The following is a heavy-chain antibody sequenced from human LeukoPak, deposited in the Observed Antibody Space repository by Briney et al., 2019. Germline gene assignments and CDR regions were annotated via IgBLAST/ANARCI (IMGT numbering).Heavy chain of an antibody. Sequence: GGSLRLSCAASGFTFSGFSMSWVRQSPTKGPEWVANIKQDGSERYYVDSVKGRFTISRDNAKNSLSLQMNNLRVEDTAVYYCARAGSHWHYVYWGQGTVVTVSS. J-gene: IGHJ4*02. D-gene: IGHD3-10*01. CDR2: IKQDGSER. CDR3: ARAGSHWHYVY. CDR1: GFTFSGFS. V-gene: IGHV3-7*01.